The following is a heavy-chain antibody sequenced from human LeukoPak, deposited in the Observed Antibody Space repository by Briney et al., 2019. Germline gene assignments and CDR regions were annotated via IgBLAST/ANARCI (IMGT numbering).Heavy chain of an antibody. Sequence: GASVKVSCKASGYTLTGYYMHWVRQAPGQGLEWMGRINPNSGGTNYAQKFQGRVTMTRDTSISTAYMELSRLRSDDTAVYYCARIRSGSYIWAFDYWGQGTLVTVSS. CDR1: GYTLTGYY. D-gene: IGHD1-26*01. CDR3: ARIRSGSYIWAFDY. V-gene: IGHV1-2*06. CDR2: INPNSGGT. J-gene: IGHJ4*02.